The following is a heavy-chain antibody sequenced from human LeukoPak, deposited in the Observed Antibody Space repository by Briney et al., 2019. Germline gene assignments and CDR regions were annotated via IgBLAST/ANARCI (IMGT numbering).Heavy chain of an antibody. J-gene: IGHJ4*02. V-gene: IGHV6-1*01. CDR2: TYYRSKWYN. CDR1: GDRVSTNSAA. CDR3: ARGRKWGESGFDY. D-gene: IGHD1-26*01. Sequence: SQTLSLTCAISGDRVSTNSAAWNWIRPTPSRGLEWLGRTYYRSKWYNDYAVSVKSRITVNPDTSKNQFSLQLKSVTPEDTAVYYCARGRKWGESGFDYWGQETLVTVSS.